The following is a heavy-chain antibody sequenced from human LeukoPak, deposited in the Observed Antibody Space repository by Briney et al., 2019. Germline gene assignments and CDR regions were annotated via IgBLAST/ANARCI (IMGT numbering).Heavy chain of an antibody. CDR2: ISYDGSNK. CDR3: AKDMRYYYDSSSPFQH. CDR1: GFTFSSYG. D-gene: IGHD3-22*01. Sequence: GGSLRLSCAASGFTFSSYGMHWVRQAPGKGLEWVAVISYDGSNKYYADSVKGRFTISRDNSKNTLYLQMNSLRAEDTAVYYCAKDMRYYYDSSSPFQHWGQGTLVTVSS. J-gene: IGHJ1*01. V-gene: IGHV3-30*18.